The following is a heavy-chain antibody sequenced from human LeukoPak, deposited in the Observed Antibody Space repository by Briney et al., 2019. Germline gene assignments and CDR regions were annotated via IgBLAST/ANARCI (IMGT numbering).Heavy chain of an antibody. Sequence: GGSLRLSCAASGFTFSSYWMSWVRQAPGKGLEWVSAISGSGGSTYYADSVKGRFTISRDNSKNTLYLQMNSLRAEDTAVYYCAKDNWEPLGYCSSTSCPEVDYWGQGTLVTVSS. CDR1: GFTFSSYW. V-gene: IGHV3-23*01. CDR2: ISGSGGST. D-gene: IGHD2-2*01. CDR3: AKDNWEPLGYCSSTSCPEVDY. J-gene: IGHJ4*02.